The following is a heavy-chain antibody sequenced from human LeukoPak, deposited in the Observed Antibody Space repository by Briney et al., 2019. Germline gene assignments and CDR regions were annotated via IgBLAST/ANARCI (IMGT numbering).Heavy chain of an antibody. Sequence: PGGSLRLSCAASGFTFSTYNMNWVRQAPGKGLESFSYISSSSGTIYYADSVQGRFTISRDNAKSSLYLQMNSLRAEDTAVYYCARRLTASGKHYFDYWGQGTLVTVSS. V-gene: IGHV3-48*01. CDR3: ARRLTASGKHYFDY. CDR1: GFTFSTYN. J-gene: IGHJ4*02. D-gene: IGHD6-13*01. CDR2: ISSSSGTI.